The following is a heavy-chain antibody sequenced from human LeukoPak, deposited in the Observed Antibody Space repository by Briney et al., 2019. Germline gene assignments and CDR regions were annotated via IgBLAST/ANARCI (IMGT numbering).Heavy chain of an antibody. CDR1: GGSITSSSYD. CDR3: ARHFRTTSWFDY. J-gene: IGHJ4*02. V-gene: IGHV4-39*01. Sequence: PSVTLSLTHTVSGGSITSSSYDWGWIRQPPGKGVEWIGNVYYTGSTFYNPSLKSRVTISLDTSKNHFSLRLTSVTAADTAVYYCARHFRTTSWFDYWGQGTLVTVSS. D-gene: IGHD2-2*01. CDR2: VYYTGST.